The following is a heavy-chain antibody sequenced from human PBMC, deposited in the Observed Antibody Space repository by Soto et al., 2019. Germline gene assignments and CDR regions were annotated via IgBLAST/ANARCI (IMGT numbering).Heavy chain of an antibody. V-gene: IGHV4-59*12. CDR1: GGSISSYY. Sequence: ETLSLTCTVSGGSISSYYWSWIRQPPGKGLEWIGEIYHSGSTNYNPSLKSRVTISVDTSKNQFSLKLSSVTAADTAVYYCASAGIAAVAYYFDYWGQGTLVTVSS. D-gene: IGHD6-13*01. CDR3: ASAGIAAVAYYFDY. J-gene: IGHJ4*02. CDR2: IYHSGST.